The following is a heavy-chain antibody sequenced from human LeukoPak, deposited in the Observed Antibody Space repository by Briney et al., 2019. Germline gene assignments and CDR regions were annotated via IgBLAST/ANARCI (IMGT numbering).Heavy chain of an antibody. CDR3: ARDLNAWYQLLFY. CDR2: INPNSGGT. D-gene: IGHD2-2*01. V-gene: IGHV1-2*06. CDR1: GYTFTGYY. Sequence: ASVKVSCKASGYTFTGYYMHWVRHAPVQGLEWMGRINPNSGGTNYAQKFQGRVTMTRDTSISTAYMELSRLRSDDTAVYYCARDLNAWYQLLFYWGQGTLVTVSS. J-gene: IGHJ4*02.